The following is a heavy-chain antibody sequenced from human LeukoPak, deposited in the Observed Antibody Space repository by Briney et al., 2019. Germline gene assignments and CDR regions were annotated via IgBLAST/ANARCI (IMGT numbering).Heavy chain of an antibody. Sequence: GASVKVSCKASGGTFSSYAISWVRQAPGQGLEWMGGIIPIFGTANYAQKFQGRVTITADKSTSTAYMELSSLRSEDTAVYYCATPMYSGSYPYDYWGQGTLVTVSS. CDR1: GGTFSSYA. CDR2: IIPIFGTA. J-gene: IGHJ4*02. D-gene: IGHD1-26*01. V-gene: IGHV1-69*06. CDR3: ATPMYSGSYPYDY.